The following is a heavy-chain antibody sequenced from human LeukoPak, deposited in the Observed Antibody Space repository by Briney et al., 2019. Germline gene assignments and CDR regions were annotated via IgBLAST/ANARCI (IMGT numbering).Heavy chain of an antibody. V-gene: IGHV3-30*03. D-gene: IGHD5-18*01. CDR3: ARESYGYIYFDY. Sequence: PGRSLRLSCAASGFTFSSYGMHWVRQAPGKGLEWVAVISYDGSNKYYADSVKGRFTISRDNSKNTLYLQMNSLRAEDTAVYYCARESYGYIYFDYWGQGTLVTVSS. CDR2: ISYDGSNK. CDR1: GFTFSSYG. J-gene: IGHJ4*02.